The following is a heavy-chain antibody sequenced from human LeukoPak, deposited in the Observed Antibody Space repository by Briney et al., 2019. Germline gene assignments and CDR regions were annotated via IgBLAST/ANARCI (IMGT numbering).Heavy chain of an antibody. Sequence: PGGSLRLSCAASGFTFSSYGMHWVRQAPGKGLEWVAVIWYGGSNKYYADSVKGRLTISRDNSKNTLYLQMNSLRAEDTAVYYCAKDARDYGGNFDYWGQGTLVTVSS. J-gene: IGHJ4*02. CDR2: IWYGGSNK. V-gene: IGHV3-30*02. CDR3: AKDARDYGGNFDY. D-gene: IGHD4-23*01. CDR1: GFTFSSYG.